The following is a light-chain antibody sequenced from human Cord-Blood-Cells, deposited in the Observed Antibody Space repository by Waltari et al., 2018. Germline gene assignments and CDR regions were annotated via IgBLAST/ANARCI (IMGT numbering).Light chain of an antibody. Sequence: QSALTQPASVSGSPGQSLTISCTGTSSDVGSYNLVSWYQQHPGKAPKLMIYEGSKRPSGVSKRFSGSKSGHTASLTISGLQAEDEADYYCCSYAGSSTPNWVFGGGTKLTVL. CDR3: CSYAGSSTPNWV. V-gene: IGLV2-23*01. J-gene: IGLJ3*02. CDR2: EGS. CDR1: SSDVGSYNL.